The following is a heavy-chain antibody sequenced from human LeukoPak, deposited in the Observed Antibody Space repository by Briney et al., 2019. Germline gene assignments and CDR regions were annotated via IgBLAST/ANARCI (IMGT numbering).Heavy chain of an antibody. CDR1: GYTFTSHD. J-gene: IGHJ4*02. V-gene: IGHV1-8*01. Sequence: ASVKVSCKASGYTFTSHDINWVRQATGQVLEWMGWMNPYSGNTGYAQRFQGRVTMTRNTSISTAYMELRSLGSEDTAVYYCARDQEAFDYWGQGTLVTVSS. CDR2: MNPYSGNT. CDR3: ARDQEAFDY.